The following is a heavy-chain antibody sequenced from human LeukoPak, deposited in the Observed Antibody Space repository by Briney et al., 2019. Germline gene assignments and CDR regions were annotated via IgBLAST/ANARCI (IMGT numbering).Heavy chain of an antibody. Sequence: ASVKVSCKASGYTFTSYGISWVRQTPGQGLEWMGWISAYNGNTNYAQKLQGRVTMTTDTSTSTAYMELRSLRSDDTAVYYCARDRIAVAGTNYYYGMDVWGKGTTVTVSS. CDR3: ARDRIAVAGTNYYYGMDV. V-gene: IGHV1-18*04. CDR1: GYTFTSYG. CDR2: ISAYNGNT. J-gene: IGHJ6*04. D-gene: IGHD6-19*01.